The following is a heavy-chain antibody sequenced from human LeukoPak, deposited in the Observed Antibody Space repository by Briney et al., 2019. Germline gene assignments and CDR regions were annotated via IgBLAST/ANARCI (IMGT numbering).Heavy chain of an antibody. Sequence: SETLSLTCTVSGGSISSYYWSWIRQPPGKGLEWIGYIYYSGSTNYNPSLKSRVTISVDTSKNQFSLKLSSVTAADTAVYYCAREQGFGFGFDYWGQGTLVTVSS. D-gene: IGHD3-10*01. J-gene: IGHJ4*02. V-gene: IGHV4-59*01. CDR2: IYYSGST. CDR3: AREQGFGFGFDY. CDR1: GGSISSYY.